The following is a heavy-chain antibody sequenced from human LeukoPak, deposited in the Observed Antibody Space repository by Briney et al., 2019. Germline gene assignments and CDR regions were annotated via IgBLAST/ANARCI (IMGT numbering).Heavy chain of an antibody. V-gene: IGHV1-69*04. Sequence: GASVKVSCKASGGTFSSYAISWVRQAPGQVLEWMGRIIPILGIENYAQKLQGRVTITADKSTSTAYMELSSLRSEDTAVYYCARGELGLLDYWGQGTLVTVSS. CDR2: IIPILGIE. CDR3: ARGELGLLDY. D-gene: IGHD1-26*01. CDR1: GGTFSSYA. J-gene: IGHJ4*02.